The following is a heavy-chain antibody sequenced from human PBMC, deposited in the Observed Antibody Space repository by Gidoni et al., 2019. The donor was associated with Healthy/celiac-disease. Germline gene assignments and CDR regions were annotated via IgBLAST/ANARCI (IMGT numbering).Heavy chain of an antibody. CDR3: ARVVVVPAAKRSNYYYGMDV. V-gene: IGHV4-34*01. Sequence: QVQLQQWCAGLLTPSETLSLICAVHGGSFSGSYWSWIRQPPGKGREWIGEINHSGSTNYNPSLKSRVTISVDTSKNQFSLKLSSVTAADTAVYYCARVVVVPAAKRSNYYYGMDVWGQGTTVTVSS. CDR1: GGSFSGSY. D-gene: IGHD2-2*01. CDR2: INHSGST. J-gene: IGHJ6*02.